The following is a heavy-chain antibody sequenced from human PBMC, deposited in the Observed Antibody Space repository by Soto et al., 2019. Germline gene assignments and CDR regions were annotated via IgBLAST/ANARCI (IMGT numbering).Heavy chain of an antibody. CDR3: VREATIVRGIINHIDY. V-gene: IGHV6-1*01. CDR2: TYYRSQWYT. J-gene: IGHJ4*01. D-gene: IGHD3-10*01. Sequence: PSQTLSLTCGISGDSVSSDNAVWNWIRQSPSRGLEWLGRTYYRSQWYTDYAVSVRSRIAINPDTSKNQFSLQLNSVTPEDTAVYYCVREATIVRGIINHIDYWGQGTLVTV. CDR1: GDSVSSDNAV.